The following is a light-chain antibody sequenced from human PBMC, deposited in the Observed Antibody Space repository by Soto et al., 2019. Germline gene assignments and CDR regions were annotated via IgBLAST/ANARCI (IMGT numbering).Light chain of an antibody. Sequence: EIVMTQSPATLSVSPGERAIFSCRTSQSVDSKLAWYQQKLGQAPRLLIYDASTRATGIPARFSGSGSGTEFTLTISSLQSKDFAIYYCQQYYVWNTFGGGTKV. CDR2: DAS. CDR3: QQYYVWNT. V-gene: IGKV3D-15*01. J-gene: IGKJ4*01. CDR1: QSVDSK.